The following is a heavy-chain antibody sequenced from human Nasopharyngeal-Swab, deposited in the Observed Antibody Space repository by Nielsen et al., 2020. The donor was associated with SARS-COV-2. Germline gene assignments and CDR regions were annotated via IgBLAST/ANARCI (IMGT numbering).Heavy chain of an antibody. Sequence: ASVKVSCKASGYTFTSYAMNWVRQAPGQGLEWMGWINTNTGNPTYAQGFTGRFVFSLDTSVSTAYLQISSLKAEGTAVYYCARDGYFDWLALSWFDPWGQGTLVTVSS. J-gene: IGHJ5*02. CDR2: INTNTGNP. CDR1: GYTFTSYA. V-gene: IGHV7-4-1*02. CDR3: ARDGYFDWLALSWFDP. D-gene: IGHD3-9*01.